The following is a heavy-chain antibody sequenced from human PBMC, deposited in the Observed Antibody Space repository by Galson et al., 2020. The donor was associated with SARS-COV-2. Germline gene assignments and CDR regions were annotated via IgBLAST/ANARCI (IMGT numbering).Heavy chain of an antibody. D-gene: IGHD3-9*01. CDR2: INHSGST. V-gene: IGHV4-34*01. CDR1: GESLSGHY. J-gene: IGHJ4*02. Sequence: SETLSLTCAVYGESLSGHYWSWIRQPPGKGLEWVGEINHSGSTNYNPSLKSRVTISVDTSKNQFSLKLSSVTAADTAVYYCHRGTSNYDILTSYYDYWGQGTLVTVSS. CDR3: HRGTSNYDILTSYYDY.